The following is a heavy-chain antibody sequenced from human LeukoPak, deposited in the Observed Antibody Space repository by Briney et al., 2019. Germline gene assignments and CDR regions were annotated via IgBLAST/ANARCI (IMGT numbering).Heavy chain of an antibody. CDR2: IYPDDSDT. J-gene: IGHJ4*02. Sequence: GESLKISFKASGYTFTTYWIGWVRQMPGKGLEWMGIIYPDDSDTTYSPSFQGQVTISADKSINTAYLQWSSLKASDTAIYFCARQYYDSSGYLSYFDYWGQGTLVTVSS. D-gene: IGHD3-22*01. CDR3: ARQYYDSSGYLSYFDY. V-gene: IGHV5-51*01. CDR1: GYTFTTYW.